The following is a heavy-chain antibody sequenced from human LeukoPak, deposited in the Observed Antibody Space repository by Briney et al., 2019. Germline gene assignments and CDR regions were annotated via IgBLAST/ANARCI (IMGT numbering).Heavy chain of an antibody. V-gene: IGHV1-18*01. D-gene: IGHD3-10*01. J-gene: IGHJ3*02. CDR3: ARDGAYGSGSYGAFDI. CDR2: ISAYNDNT. Sequence: ASVKVSCKASGYTFTSYAMNWVRQAPGQGLEWMGWISAYNDNTNNAQNLQGRVTMTTDTSTSTAYMELRSLRSDDTAVYYCARDGAYGSGSYGAFDIWGQGTMVTVSS. CDR1: GYTFTSYA.